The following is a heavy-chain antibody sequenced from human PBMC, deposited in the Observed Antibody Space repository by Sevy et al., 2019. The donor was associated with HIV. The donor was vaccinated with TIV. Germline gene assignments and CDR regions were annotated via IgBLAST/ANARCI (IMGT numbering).Heavy chain of an antibody. CDR1: GFTFSSYS. Sequence: GGSLRLSCAASGFTFSSYSMNWVRQAPGKGLEWVSYISSSSSTIYYADSVKGRFTISRDNAKNSLYLQMNSLRAEDTAVYYCAREGTIFGVVIKYYFDYWGQGTLVTVSS. CDR3: AREGTIFGVVIKYYFDY. J-gene: IGHJ4*02. D-gene: IGHD3-3*01. CDR2: ISSSSSTI. V-gene: IGHV3-48*01.